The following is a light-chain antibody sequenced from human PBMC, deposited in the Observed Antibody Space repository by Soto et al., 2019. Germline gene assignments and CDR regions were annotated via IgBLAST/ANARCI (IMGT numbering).Light chain of an antibody. CDR2: AAS. CDR1: LPISNY. CDR3: QKYNSAPLA. Sequence: DHKIARSPCWLSASVSDRVATTRRASLPISNYLAWYQQKPGKIPNLLIYAASTLQAGVPSRFSGSGSGTDFTLTISSLQPEDVAAYYCQKYNSAPLAFGGGTKVDI. J-gene: IGKJ4*01. V-gene: IGKV1-27*01.